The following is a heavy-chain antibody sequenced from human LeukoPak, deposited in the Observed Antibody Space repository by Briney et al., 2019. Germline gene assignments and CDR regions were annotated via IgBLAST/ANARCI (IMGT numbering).Heavy chain of an antibody. CDR1: GFTFISFP. Sequence: PGRSLRLSCAASGFTFISFPMSWVRQAPGKGLEWVSAISANGGSTYYADSVKGRFTISRDNSKNTLYLQMNSLKTEDTAVYYCTTDVYGDYMYYYYGMDVWGQGTTVTVSS. CDR2: ISANGGST. J-gene: IGHJ6*02. D-gene: IGHD4-17*01. V-gene: IGHV3-23*01. CDR3: TTDVYGDYMYYYYGMDV.